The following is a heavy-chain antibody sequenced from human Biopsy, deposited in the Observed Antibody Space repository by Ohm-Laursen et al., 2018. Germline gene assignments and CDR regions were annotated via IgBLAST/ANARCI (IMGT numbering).Heavy chain of an antibody. CDR1: GKTFNDYQ. CDR3: ARGDYFDSNGYFWFDP. Sequence: GTLSLTCAVFGKTFNDYQWSWIRQPPGKGLEWIGYIYYTGSTNYNPSLKSRVTISVDTSMNHLSLKLNSVTAADTAVYYCARGDYFDSNGYFWFDPWGQGTLVTVSS. D-gene: IGHD3-22*01. J-gene: IGHJ5*02. CDR2: IYYTGST. V-gene: IGHV4-59*12.